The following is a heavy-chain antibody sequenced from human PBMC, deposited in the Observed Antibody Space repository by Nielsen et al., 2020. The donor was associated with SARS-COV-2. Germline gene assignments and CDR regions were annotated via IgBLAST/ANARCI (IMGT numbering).Heavy chain of an antibody. D-gene: IGHD3-22*01. CDR2: ISAYNGNT. Sequence: ASVKVSCKASGYTFTSYGISWVRQAPGQGLEWMGWISAYNGNTNYAQKLQGRVTMTTDTSTSTAYMELRSLRSDDTAVYYCARHYYDSSGHIDAYYFDYWGQGTLVTVSS. J-gene: IGHJ4*02. CDR1: GYTFTSYG. V-gene: IGHV1-18*01. CDR3: ARHYYDSSGHIDAYYFDY.